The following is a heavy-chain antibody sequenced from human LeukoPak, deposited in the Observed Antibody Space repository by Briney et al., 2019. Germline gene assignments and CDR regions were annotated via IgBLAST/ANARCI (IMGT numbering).Heavy chain of an antibody. J-gene: IGHJ4*02. D-gene: IGHD2-15*01. CDR2: ITSDGSIT. V-gene: IGHV3-74*01. CDR3: ARDGSLPDY. CDR1: GFTFGNYW. Sequence: WGSLRLSCAASGFTFGNYWMHWVRQAPGQGLVWVSRITSDGSITTYADSVTGRFTISRDNAKNTLYLQMNSLRAEAGAMYYCARDGSLPDYWGQGTLVTVSS.